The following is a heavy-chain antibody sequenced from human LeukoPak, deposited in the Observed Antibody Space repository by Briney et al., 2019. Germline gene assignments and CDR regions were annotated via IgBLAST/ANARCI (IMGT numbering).Heavy chain of an antibody. J-gene: IGHJ4*02. Sequence: GASLRLSCAASGFTFSNYAMSWVRQAPGKGLEWVSAITGSGGNTYYADSVKGRFTISRDNSKNTVFLQMNSLRAEDTAVYYCAKWGDYDVLTGYYVSDYWGQGILVTVSS. D-gene: IGHD3-9*01. V-gene: IGHV3-23*01. CDR2: ITGSGGNT. CDR3: AKWGDYDVLTGYYVSDY. CDR1: GFTFSNYA.